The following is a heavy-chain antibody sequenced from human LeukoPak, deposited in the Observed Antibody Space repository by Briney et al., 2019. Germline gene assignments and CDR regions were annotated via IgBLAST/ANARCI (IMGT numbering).Heavy chain of an antibody. CDR1: GYTFTGYY. Sequence: ASVKVSCKASGYTFTGYYMHWVRQAPGQGLEWMGWINPNSGVTNYAQKFQGWVTMTRDTSISTAYMELSRLRSEDRAVYYCARDLSRYSSSWSFDYWGQGTLVTVSS. D-gene: IGHD6-13*01. CDR2: INPNSGVT. CDR3: ARDLSRYSSSWSFDY. V-gene: IGHV1-2*04. J-gene: IGHJ4*02.